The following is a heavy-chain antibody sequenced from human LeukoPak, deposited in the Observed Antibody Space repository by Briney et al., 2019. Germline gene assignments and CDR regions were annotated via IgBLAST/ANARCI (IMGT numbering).Heavy chain of an antibody. D-gene: IGHD6-19*01. Sequence: SETLSLTCTVSGGSISSSSYYWGWIRQPPGKGLEWIGSIYYSGSTYYNPSLKSRVTISVDTSKNQFSLKLSSVTAADTAVYYCARVAGTEYYYYMDVWGKGTTVTVSS. CDR2: IYYSGST. CDR1: GGSISSSSYY. J-gene: IGHJ6*03. V-gene: IGHV4-39*01. CDR3: ARVAGTEYYYYMDV.